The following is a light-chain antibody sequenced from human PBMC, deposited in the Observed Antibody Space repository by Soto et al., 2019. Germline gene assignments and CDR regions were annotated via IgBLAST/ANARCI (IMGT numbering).Light chain of an antibody. J-gene: IGKJ1*01. CDR2: GAS. Sequence: EMVMTQSPATLSLSPGERATLSCRASQSVSNNLAWYQQKRGQSPRLLIYGASTRATGIPARFSGSGSGTEFTLTISSLQSEDFAVYYCQQYDYYWSFGQGTKVENK. CDR1: QSVSNN. V-gene: IGKV3-15*01. CDR3: QQYDYYWS.